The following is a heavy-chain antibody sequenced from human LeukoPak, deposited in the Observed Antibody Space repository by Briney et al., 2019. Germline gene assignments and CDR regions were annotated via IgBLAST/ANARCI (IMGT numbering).Heavy chain of an antibody. D-gene: IGHD6-13*01. V-gene: IGHV3-7*01. J-gene: IGHJ4*02. CDR3: AIAAAGPIHYFGY. CDR2: MKADGSEK. Sequence: GGSLRLSCAASGFTFSGYWMNWVRQAPGKGLEWVANMKADGSEKYYVDSVKGRFTISRDNAKNSLYLQMDSLGAEDTAVYHCAIAAAGPIHYFGYRGQGILVTVSS. CDR1: GFTFSGYW.